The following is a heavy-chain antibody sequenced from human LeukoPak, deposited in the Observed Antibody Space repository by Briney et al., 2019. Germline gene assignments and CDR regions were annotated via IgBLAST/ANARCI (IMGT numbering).Heavy chain of an antibody. Sequence: GGSLRLSCAASGFTFTSYWISWVRQAPGKGLERVAFIRYDGSNKYYADSVKGRFTISRDNSKNTLYLQMNSLRAEDTAVYYCASFRMPGIAAAPDAFDIWGQGTMVTVSS. V-gene: IGHV3-30*02. CDR1: GFTFTSYW. D-gene: IGHD6-13*01. J-gene: IGHJ3*02. CDR3: ASFRMPGIAAAPDAFDI. CDR2: IRYDGSNK.